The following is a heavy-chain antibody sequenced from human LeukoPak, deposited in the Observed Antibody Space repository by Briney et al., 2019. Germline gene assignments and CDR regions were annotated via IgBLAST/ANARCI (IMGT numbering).Heavy chain of an antibody. CDR3: ARGANSGLDY. CDR2: ISSNGGTT. J-gene: IGHJ4*02. CDR1: GFTFSTYA. Sequence: GGSLRLSCAASGFTFSTYAMHWLRQAPGKGLEYVSSISSNGGTTYYANSVKGRLTISRDNSKNTLFLQMGSLRVEDMAVYYCARGANSGLDYWGQGTLVTVSS. D-gene: IGHD2/OR15-2a*01. V-gene: IGHV3-64*01.